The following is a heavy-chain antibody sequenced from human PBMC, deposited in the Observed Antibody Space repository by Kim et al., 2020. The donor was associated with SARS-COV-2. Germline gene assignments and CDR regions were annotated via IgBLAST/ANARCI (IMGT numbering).Heavy chain of an antibody. V-gene: IGHV3-30-3*01. CDR3: AREQDYSSSSGFDY. D-gene: IGHD6-6*01. CDR2: ISYDGSNK. J-gene: IGHJ4*02. Sequence: GGSLRLSCAASGFTFSSYAMHWVRQAPGKGLEWVAVISYDGSNKYYADSVKGRFTISRDNSKNTLYLQMNSLRAEDTAVYYCAREQDYSSSSGFDYWGQGTLVTVSS. CDR1: GFTFSSYA.